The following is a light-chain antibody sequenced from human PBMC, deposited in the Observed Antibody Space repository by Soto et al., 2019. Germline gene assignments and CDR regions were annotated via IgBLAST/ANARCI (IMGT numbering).Light chain of an antibody. CDR2: EAN. CDR3: SAYTTSNPLI. V-gene: IGLV2-14*01. CDR1: SSDVGGDAY. Sequence: QSALTQPASGSGSPGQSVTISCTGSSSDVGGDAYVSWYQHHPGTAPKLILYEANPRPSGVSNRFSGSKSGNTASLIISGLQTEDEANYYCSAYTTSNPLIFGTGTKVTVL. J-gene: IGLJ1*01.